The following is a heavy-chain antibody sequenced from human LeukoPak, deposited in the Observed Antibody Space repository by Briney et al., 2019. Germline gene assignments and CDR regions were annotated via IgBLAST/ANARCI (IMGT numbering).Heavy chain of an antibody. CDR2: INHSGST. CDR1: GGSFSGYY. Sequence: SETLSLTCAVYGGSFSGYYWSWIRQPPGKGLEWIGEINHSGSTNYNPSLKSRVTISVDTSKNQFSLKLSSVTAADTAVYYCARHSLAVAGTVPFDYWGQGTLVTVSS. J-gene: IGHJ4*02. V-gene: IGHV4-34*01. CDR3: ARHSLAVAGTVPFDY. D-gene: IGHD6-19*01.